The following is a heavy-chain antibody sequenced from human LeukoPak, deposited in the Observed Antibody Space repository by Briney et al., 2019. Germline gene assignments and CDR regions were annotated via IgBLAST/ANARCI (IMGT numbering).Heavy chain of an antibody. Sequence: GGSLRLSCAASGFTFSDFAMNWVRQAQGKGLEWVSSITRVSTYIYYAESLEGRFTISRDNAKNLLYLQLSSLRGEDTGIYYCTRDRNDYGDPDGFDIWGHGTVVTVSS. J-gene: IGHJ3*02. V-gene: IGHV3-21*01. CDR3: TRDRNDYGDPDGFDI. CDR1: GFTFSDFA. D-gene: IGHD4-17*01. CDR2: ITRVSTYI.